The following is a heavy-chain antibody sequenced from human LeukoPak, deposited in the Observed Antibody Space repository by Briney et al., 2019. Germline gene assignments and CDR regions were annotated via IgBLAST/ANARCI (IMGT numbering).Heavy chain of an antibody. CDR1: GYTFTRYA. V-gene: IGHV1-3*01. D-gene: IGHD6-19*01. CDR3: ARDPRGSGWFEYFQH. Sequence: ASVKVSCKASGYTFTRYAVHWVRQAPGQRPEWMGWINAGSGDTKYSPRFQGRVTITRDTPASTVYMELSSLRSEDTAVYYCARDPRGSGWFEYFQHWGQGTLVTVSS. J-gene: IGHJ1*01. CDR2: INAGSGDT.